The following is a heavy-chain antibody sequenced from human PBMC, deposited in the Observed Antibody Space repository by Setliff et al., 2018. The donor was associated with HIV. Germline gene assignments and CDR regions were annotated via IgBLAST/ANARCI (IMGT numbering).Heavy chain of an antibody. CDR2: ISTYNGNT. J-gene: IGHJ4*02. D-gene: IGHD6-19*01. CDR1: GFSSIYYG. CDR3: ARKYTGGPLDY. V-gene: IGHV1-18*04. Sequence: ASVKVSCKASGFSSIYYGITWVRQAPGQGLEWMGWISTYNGNTHYAQKLQGRVTMTTDTSTSTAYMELRSLRSDDTAMYYCARKYTGGPLDYWGQGTLVTVSS.